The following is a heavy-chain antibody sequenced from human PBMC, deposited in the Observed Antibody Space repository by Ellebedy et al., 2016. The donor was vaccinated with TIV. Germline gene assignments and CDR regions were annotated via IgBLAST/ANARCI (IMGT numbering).Heavy chain of an antibody. V-gene: IGHV1-3*01. CDR3: VREDYMSQPNDF. CDR1: GYAFSTYT. Sequence: AASVKVSCKASGYAFSTYTIHWVRQAPGQRLEWMAWIFDGKYLTKYSPKFRDRLTLSTDTSAKTAYMELDSLTSKDMAVYLCVREDYMSQPNDFWGQGTLVTV. CDR2: IFDGKYLT. D-gene: IGHD3-10*01. J-gene: IGHJ4*02.